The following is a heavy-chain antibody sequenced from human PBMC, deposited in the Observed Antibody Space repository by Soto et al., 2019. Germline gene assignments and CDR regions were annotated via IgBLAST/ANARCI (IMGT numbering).Heavy chain of an antibody. J-gene: IGHJ5*02. V-gene: IGHV1-18*01. CDR1: GYTFNRYA. Sequence: QVQLVQSGAEVRKPGASVTVSCKASGYTFNRYAISWLRQAPGQGPEWLGGITGETLGASYARKSQGRGTPPGNTSTSTVYRELRSLRDDDTAVYYCARDRPTDHRGQGTLVTVSS. CDR2: ITGETLGA. CDR3: ARDRPTDH.